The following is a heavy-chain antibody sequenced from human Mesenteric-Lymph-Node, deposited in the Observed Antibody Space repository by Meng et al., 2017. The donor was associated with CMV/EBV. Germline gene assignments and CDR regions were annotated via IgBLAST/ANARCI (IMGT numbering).Heavy chain of an antibody. CDR3: ARGHCSSTSCYKGVFDY. V-gene: IGHV4-38-2*02. J-gene: IGHJ4*02. Sequence: GSLRLSCTVSGDSFSSYYWSWIRQPPGKGLEWIGSIYHSGSTYYNPSLESRVTISVGTSKNQFSLKLSSVTAADTAVYYCARGHCSSTSCYKGVFDYWGQGTLVTVSS. D-gene: IGHD2-2*02. CDR1: GDSFSSYY. CDR2: IYHSGST.